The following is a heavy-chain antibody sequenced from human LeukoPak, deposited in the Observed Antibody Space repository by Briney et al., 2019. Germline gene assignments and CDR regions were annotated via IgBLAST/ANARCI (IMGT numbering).Heavy chain of an antibody. Sequence: GRSLRLSCAASGFTFSSYAMHWVRQAPGKGLEWVAVISYDGSNKYYADSVKGRFTISRDNSKNTLYLQMNSLRAEDTAVYYRARDRYSSGNDAFDIWGQGTMVTVSS. CDR3: ARDRYSSGNDAFDI. CDR2: ISYDGSNK. CDR1: GFTFSSYA. V-gene: IGHV3-30-3*01. D-gene: IGHD6-19*01. J-gene: IGHJ3*02.